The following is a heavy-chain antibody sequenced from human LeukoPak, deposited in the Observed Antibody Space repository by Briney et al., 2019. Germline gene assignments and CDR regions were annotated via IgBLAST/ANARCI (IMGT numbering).Heavy chain of an antibody. CDR1: GGSISSYY. D-gene: IGHD6-19*01. CDR2: IYYSGST. V-gene: IGHV4-59*01. Sequence: SSETLSLTCTVSGGSISSYYWSWIRQPPGKGLEWIGYIYYSGSTNYNPSLKSRVTISVDTSKNQFSLKLSSVTAADTAVYYCAREQEYSSGWNDYWGQGTLVTVSS. J-gene: IGHJ4*02. CDR3: AREQEYSSGWNDY.